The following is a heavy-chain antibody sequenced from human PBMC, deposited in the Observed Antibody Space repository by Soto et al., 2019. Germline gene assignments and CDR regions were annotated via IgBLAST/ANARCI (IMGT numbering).Heavy chain of an antibody. J-gene: IGHJ4*02. D-gene: IGHD3-16*01. V-gene: IGHV3-9*01. CDR1: GFTFDDYV. Sequence: VQLVESGGGLVQPGRSLRLSCVASGFTFDDYVMHWVRQVPGKGLEWVSGISWNSGNIDYADSVKGRFTISRDNAMNSLYLQTNSLRAEDTALYYCARGLSAVPSCLDYWGQGTLVTVSS. CDR3: ARGLSAVPSCLDY. CDR2: ISWNSGNI.